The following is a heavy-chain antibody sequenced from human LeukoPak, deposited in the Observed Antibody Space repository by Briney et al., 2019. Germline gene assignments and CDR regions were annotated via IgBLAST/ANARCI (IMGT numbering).Heavy chain of an antibody. CDR2: ISSYNGNT. V-gene: IGHV1-18*01. CDR1: GYTFTSYG. J-gene: IGHJ4*02. Sequence: ASVKVSCKASGYTFTSYGISWVRQAPGQGLEWMGWISSYNGNTNYAQKLQGRVTMSTDTSTGTAYMELRSLRSDDTAVYYCARDSVGATDYFDYWGQGTLVTVSS. D-gene: IGHD1-26*01. CDR3: ARDSVGATDYFDY.